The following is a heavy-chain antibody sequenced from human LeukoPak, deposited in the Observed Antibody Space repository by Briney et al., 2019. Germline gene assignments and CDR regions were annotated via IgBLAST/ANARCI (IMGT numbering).Heavy chain of an antibody. CDR3: AKDRTVGASYWYFDL. CDR1: GFTFSSYA. CDR2: ISGSGGNT. Sequence: GGSLRLSCAASGFTFSSYAMSWVRQAPGRGLEWVSAISGSGGNTYYADSVKGRFTISRDNSKNTLYLQMNSLRAEDTAVYYCAKDRTVGASYWYFDLWGRGTLVTVSS. V-gene: IGHV3-23*01. J-gene: IGHJ2*01. D-gene: IGHD1-26*01.